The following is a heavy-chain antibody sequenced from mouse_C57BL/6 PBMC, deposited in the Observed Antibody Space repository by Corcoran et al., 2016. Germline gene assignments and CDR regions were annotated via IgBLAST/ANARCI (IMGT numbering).Heavy chain of an antibody. CDR1: GYTFTTYG. CDR3: ARPTVVATDWYFDV. CDR2: INTYSGVP. Sequence: IQLVQSGPELKKPGETVKISCKASGYTFTTYGMSWVKQAPGKGLKWMGWINTYSGVPTYADDFKGRFAFSLETSASTAYLQINNLKNEDTATYFCARPTVVATDWYFDVWGTGTTVTVSS. V-gene: IGHV9-3*01. D-gene: IGHD1-1*01. J-gene: IGHJ1*03.